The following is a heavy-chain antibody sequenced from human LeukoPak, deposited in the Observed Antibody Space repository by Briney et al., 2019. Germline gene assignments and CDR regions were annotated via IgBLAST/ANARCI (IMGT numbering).Heavy chain of an antibody. V-gene: IGHV4-28*06. CDR1: GYPISSTNW. CDR3: ARIFLGYSSGWYFDY. Sequence: PSETLSLTCAVSGYPISSTNWWGWIRQPPGKGLEWIGYIYYTGNSNYNPSLKSRVTMSVDTSKNQFSLNLSSVTALDTAVYYCARIFLGYSSGWYFDYWGQGTLVTVSS. J-gene: IGHJ4*02. CDR2: IYYTGNS. D-gene: IGHD6-19*01.